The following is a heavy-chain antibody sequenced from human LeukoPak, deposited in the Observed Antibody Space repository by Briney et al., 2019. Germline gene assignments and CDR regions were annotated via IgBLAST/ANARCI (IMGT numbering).Heavy chain of an antibody. D-gene: IGHD3-3*01. CDR2: VNHSGST. V-gene: IGHV4-34*01. CDR1: GGSFSGYY. J-gene: IGHJ5*02. Sequence: PSETLSLTCAVYGGSFSGYYWSWIRQPPGKGLEWIGEVNHSGSTNYNPSLKSRVTISVDTSKNQFSLKLSSVTAADTAVYYCARRYDFWSGYVRFDPWGQGTLVTVSS. CDR3: ARRYDFWSGYVRFDP.